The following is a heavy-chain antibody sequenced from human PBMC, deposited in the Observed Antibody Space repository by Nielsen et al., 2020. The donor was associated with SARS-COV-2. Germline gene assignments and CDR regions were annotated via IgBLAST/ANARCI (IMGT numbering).Heavy chain of an antibody. CDR3: ARVTAYDFWSGYMYYFDY. CDR1: GFTFSSYE. Sequence: GESLKISCAASGFTFSSYEMNWVRQAPGKGLEWVSYISSSGSTIYYADSVKGRFTISRDNAKNSLYLQMNSLRAEDTAVYYCARVTAYDFWSGYMYYFDYWGQGTLVTVSS. V-gene: IGHV3-48*03. CDR2: ISSSGSTI. J-gene: IGHJ4*02. D-gene: IGHD3-3*01.